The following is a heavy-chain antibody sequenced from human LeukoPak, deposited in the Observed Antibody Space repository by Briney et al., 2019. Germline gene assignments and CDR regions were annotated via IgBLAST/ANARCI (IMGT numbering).Heavy chain of an antibody. CDR3: AAHSSGSSYYFDY. CDR1: GGSISSGTYF. CDR2: IYTSGST. J-gene: IGHJ4*02. D-gene: IGHD3-22*01. V-gene: IGHV4-61*02. Sequence: PSETLSLTCTVSGGSISSGTYFWSWIRQPAGKGLERIGRIYTSGSTNYNPSLKSGVTISVDTSKNQFSLKLSSVTAADTAVYYCAAHSSGSSYYFDYWGQGTLVTVSS.